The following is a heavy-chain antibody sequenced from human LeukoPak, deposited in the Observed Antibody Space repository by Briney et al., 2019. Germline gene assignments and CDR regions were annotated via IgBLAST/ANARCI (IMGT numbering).Heavy chain of an antibody. CDR3: ARDVTALDS. Sequence: GGSLRLSCAASGFTFSSYAMSWVRQAPEKGLEWVANINQGGSEKYFVDSVRGRFTISRDNAKNSLYLQMNSLRADDTAVYYCARDVTALDSWGQGTLVTVSS. J-gene: IGHJ4*02. D-gene: IGHD2-2*01. V-gene: IGHV3-7*01. CDR1: GFTFSSYA. CDR2: INQGGSEK.